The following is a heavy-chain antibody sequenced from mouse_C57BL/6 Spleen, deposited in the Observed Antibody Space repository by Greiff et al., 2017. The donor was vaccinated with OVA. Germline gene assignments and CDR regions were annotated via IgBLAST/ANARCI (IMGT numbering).Heavy chain of an antibody. D-gene: IGHD1-1*01. Sequence: QVQLQQSGAELVRPGASVTLSCKASGYTFTDYEMHWVKQTPVHGLEWIGAIDPETGGTAYNQKFKGKAILTADKSSSTAYMELRSLTSEDSAVYYCTITTVGDWYFDVWGTGTTVTVSS. CDR3: TITTVGDWYFDV. CDR1: GYTFTDYE. CDR2: IDPETGGT. J-gene: IGHJ1*03. V-gene: IGHV1-15*01.